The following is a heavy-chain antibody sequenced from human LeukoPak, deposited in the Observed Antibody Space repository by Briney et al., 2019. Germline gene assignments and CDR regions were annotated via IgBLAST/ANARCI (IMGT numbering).Heavy chain of an antibody. V-gene: IGHV4-59*12. D-gene: IGHD3-3*01. Sequence: KPSETLSPTCNVSGASMSSNYWSWIRQPPGKGLEWIGEVHLDGRTNYNPSLKSRLIMSVDLPENHISLKLTSVTAADTAVYYCAREGGFYRPLDYSGQGTLVTVSS. CDR1: GASMSSNY. J-gene: IGHJ4*02. CDR2: VHLDGRT. CDR3: AREGGFYRPLDY.